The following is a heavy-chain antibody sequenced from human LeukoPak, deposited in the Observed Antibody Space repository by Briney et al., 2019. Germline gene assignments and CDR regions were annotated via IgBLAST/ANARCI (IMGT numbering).Heavy chain of an antibody. CDR1: GFTFSRYW. CDR3: ARDLYRIVVVPHYFDY. D-gene: IGHD3-22*01. V-gene: IGHV3-30*02. CDR2: IQYDGSTK. J-gene: IGHJ4*02. Sequence: GGSLRLSCAASGFTFSRYWMSWVRQAPGKGLEWVSFIQYDGSTKYYADSVKGRFTISRDNAKNSLYLQMNSLRAEDTAVYYCARDLYRIVVVPHYFDYWGQGTLVTVSS.